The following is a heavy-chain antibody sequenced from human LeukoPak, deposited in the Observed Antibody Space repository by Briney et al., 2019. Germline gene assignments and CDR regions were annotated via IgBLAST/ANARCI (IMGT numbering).Heavy chain of an antibody. CDR2: IYYSGST. J-gene: IGHJ4*02. CDR3: ARGGRGYDSSGLFDY. Sequence: PSETLSLTCTVSGGSISSYYWSWIRKPPGKGLECIGYIYYSGSTNYNPSLKSRVTISVDTSKNQFSLKLSSVTAADTAVYYCARGGRGYDSSGLFDYWGQGTLVTVSS. CDR1: GGSISSYY. D-gene: IGHD3-22*01. V-gene: IGHV4-59*01.